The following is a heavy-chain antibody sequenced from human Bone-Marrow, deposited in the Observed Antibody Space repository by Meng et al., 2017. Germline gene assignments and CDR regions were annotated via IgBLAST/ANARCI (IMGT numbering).Heavy chain of an antibody. CDR2: INQDGSEK. CDR3: ARDSRPTY. D-gene: IGHD3-16*01. Sequence: GRSLRLSCAVSGFTFSNYWMSWVRQAPGKGLEWLASINQDGSEKYYVDSVRGRFTISRDNAKNSLYLQTNSLRAEDTAVYYCARDSRPTYWGQGTLVTVSS. J-gene: IGHJ4*02. V-gene: IGHV3-7*01. CDR1: GFTFSNYW.